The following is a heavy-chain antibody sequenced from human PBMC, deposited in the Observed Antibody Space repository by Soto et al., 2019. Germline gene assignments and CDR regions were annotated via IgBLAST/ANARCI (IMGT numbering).Heavy chain of an antibody. Sequence: GGSLRLSCAASGFTFSDYYMSWIRQAPGKGLEWVSYISSSGSTIYYADSVKGRFTISRDNAKNSLYLQMNSLRAEDTAVYYCARFFSSRSGYYYYYYYYMDVWGKGTTVTVSS. D-gene: IGHD3-3*01. CDR2: ISSSGSTI. V-gene: IGHV3-11*01. CDR1: GFTFSDYY. CDR3: ARFFSSRSGYYYYYYYYMDV. J-gene: IGHJ6*03.